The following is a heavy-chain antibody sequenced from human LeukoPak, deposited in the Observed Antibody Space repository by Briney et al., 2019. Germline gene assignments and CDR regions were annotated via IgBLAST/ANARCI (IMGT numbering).Heavy chain of an antibody. CDR3: ARRGLDSYFDY. V-gene: IGHV3-11*04. J-gene: IGHJ4*02. CDR1: GFTFSNAW. Sequence: PGGSLRLSCVASGFTFSNAWMSWVRQAPGKGLEWVSYISGAGTTIYYANSVRGRFTISRDNAKDSLFLQMNGLTADDTAVYYCARRGLDSYFDYWGQGSLVVVSS. CDR2: ISGAGTTI.